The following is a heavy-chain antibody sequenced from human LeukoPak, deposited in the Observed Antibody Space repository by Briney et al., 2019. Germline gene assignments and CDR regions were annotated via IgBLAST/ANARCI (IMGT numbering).Heavy chain of an antibody. CDR2: IVVGSGNT. CDR3: AADYYDSSGYRDY. Sequence: SVKISCKASGFTFTSSAVQWVRQARGQRLEWIGWIVVGSGNTNYAQKFQERVTITRDMSTSTAYMELSSLRSEDTAVYYCAADYYDSSGYRDYWGQGTLVTVSS. V-gene: IGHV1-58*01. CDR1: GFTFTSSA. J-gene: IGHJ4*02. D-gene: IGHD3-22*01.